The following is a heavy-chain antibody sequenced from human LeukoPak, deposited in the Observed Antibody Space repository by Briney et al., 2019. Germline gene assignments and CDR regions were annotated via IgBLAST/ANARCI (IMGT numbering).Heavy chain of an antibody. V-gene: IGHV3-30*18. CDR2: ISYDGSNK. CDR3: AKPPLDG. J-gene: IGHJ4*02. CDR1: GFTFSSYG. D-gene: IGHD3-9*01. Sequence: PEGSLRLSCAASGFTFSSYGMHWVRQAPGKGLEWVAVISYDGSNKYYADSVKGRFTISRDNSKNTLCLQMNSLRAGDTAVYYCAKPPLDGWGQGTLVTVSS.